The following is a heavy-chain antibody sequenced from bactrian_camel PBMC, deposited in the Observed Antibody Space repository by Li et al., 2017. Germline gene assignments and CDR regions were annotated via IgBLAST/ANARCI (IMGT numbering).Heavy chain of an antibody. CDR3: AAQFCRTRLLFSLLVPSVYLY. V-gene: IGHV3S42*01. CDR1: DYTYSSVC. D-gene: IGHD3*01. CDR2: VDGDGNP. J-gene: IGHJ4*01. Sequence: DVQLVESGGGSVQAGGSLSLSCTVSDYTYSSVCMAWFRQAPESKYEGVAAVDGDGNPSYAGSVKGRFTISKDSAKNTVYLQMNDLKPEDTAMYTCAAQFCRTRLLFSLLVPSVYLYWGQGTQVTVS.